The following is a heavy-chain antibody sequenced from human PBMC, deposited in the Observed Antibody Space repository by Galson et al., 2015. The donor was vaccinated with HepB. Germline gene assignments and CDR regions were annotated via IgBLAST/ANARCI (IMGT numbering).Heavy chain of an antibody. Sequence: SLRLSCAASGFTFTSYAMHWVRQAPGKGLEWVSVIYSGGSAYSADSVKGRFTISRYHSKNTLYLQMNSLRVEDTAVYYCASGPRGGATLYWGQGTLVTVSS. D-gene: IGHD1-26*01. CDR2: IYSGGSA. V-gene: IGHV3-53*04. J-gene: IGHJ4*02. CDR1: GFTFTSYA. CDR3: ASGPRGGATLY.